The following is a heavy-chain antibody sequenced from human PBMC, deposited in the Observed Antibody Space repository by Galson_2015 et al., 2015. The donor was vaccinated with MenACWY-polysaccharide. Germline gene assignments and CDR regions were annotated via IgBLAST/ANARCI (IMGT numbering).Heavy chain of an antibody. J-gene: IGHJ6*02. CDR2: ISYDATIK. Sequence: SLRLSCAASGFTFSSYAIHWVRQAPGKGLDWVAVISYDATIKYYGDSVEGRFTISRDNSKNTLYLQMNSLRGEDTAVYYCARSYCSRTTCYGMDVWGQGTTVTVSS. CDR1: GFTFSSYA. CDR3: ARSYCSRTTCYGMDV. V-gene: IGHV3-30-3*01. D-gene: IGHD2-2*01.